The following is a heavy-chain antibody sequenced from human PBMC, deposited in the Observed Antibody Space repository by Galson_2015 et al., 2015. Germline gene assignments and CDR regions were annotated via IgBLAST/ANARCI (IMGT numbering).Heavy chain of an antibody. V-gene: IGHV3-7*03. Sequence: CLRLSCVTSGFAFSTYWMNWVRQAPGKGLEWVANIKKDGSHKYYVDSVKGRFTISRDNAKNSLYLQMNSLRAEDTAVYYCVAAYYWGPGTLVTVSS. CDR1: GFAFSTYW. D-gene: IGHD2-15*01. CDR2: IKKDGSHK. CDR3: VAAYY. J-gene: IGHJ4*01.